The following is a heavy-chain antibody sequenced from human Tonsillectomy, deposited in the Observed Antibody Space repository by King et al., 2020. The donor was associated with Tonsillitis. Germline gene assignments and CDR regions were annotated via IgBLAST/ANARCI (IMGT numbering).Heavy chain of an antibody. J-gene: IGHJ3*02. CDR1: GFTFSSYW. D-gene: IGHD2-15*01. CDR2: IKPDGSEV. Sequence: VQLVESGGGLVQPGGPLRLSCAASGFTFSSYWMSWVRQAPGKGLEWVANIKPDGSEVGYGDSVKGRFTISRDNAKKSLYRQVSSLRAEDTAVYYCARDLMGSAATFDIWGQGTLVTASS. V-gene: IGHV3-7*01. CDR3: ARDLMGSAATFDI.